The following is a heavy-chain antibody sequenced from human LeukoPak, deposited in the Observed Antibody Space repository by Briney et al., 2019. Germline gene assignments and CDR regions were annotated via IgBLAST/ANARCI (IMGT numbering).Heavy chain of an antibody. V-gene: IGHV3-23*01. CDR3: AKGEQGVDY. Sequence: GGSLRLSCAASGFTFSNFAMSWVRQAPGKGLEWVSSINFRGGTTYYADSVEGRFTISRDNSKNTLYLQMNSLRAEDAAVYYCAKGEQGVDYWGQGTLVTVSS. J-gene: IGHJ4*02. CDR2: INFRGGTT. D-gene: IGHD1/OR15-1a*01. CDR1: GFTFSNFA.